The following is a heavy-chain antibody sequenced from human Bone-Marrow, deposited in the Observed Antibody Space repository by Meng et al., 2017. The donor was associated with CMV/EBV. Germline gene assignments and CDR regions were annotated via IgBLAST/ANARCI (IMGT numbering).Heavy chain of an antibody. V-gene: IGHV1-69*01. CDR1: GGTFSSYA. Sequence: QVQLVQSGADVKKPGPSVKFSCKAAGGTFSSYAISWVPQAPGQGLEWMGGIIPIFGTANYAQKFQGRVTITADESTSTAYMELSSLRSEDTAVYYCAREGYCSSTSCFDWFDPWGQGTLVTVSS. D-gene: IGHD2-2*01. CDR2: IIPIFGTA. J-gene: IGHJ5*02. CDR3: AREGYCSSTSCFDWFDP.